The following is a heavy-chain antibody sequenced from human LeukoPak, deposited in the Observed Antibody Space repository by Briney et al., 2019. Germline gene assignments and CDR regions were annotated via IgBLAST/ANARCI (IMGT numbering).Heavy chain of an antibody. CDR3: ARDTRSLMDV. CDR2: ISSSSSTI. Sequence: GGSLRLSCAASGFTFSSYSMNWVRQAPGKGLEWVSYISSSSSTIYYADSVKGRFTISRDNAKSSLYLQMNSLRAEDTAVYYCARDTRSLMDVWGQGTTVTVSS. J-gene: IGHJ6*02. CDR1: GFTFSSYS. D-gene: IGHD3-16*02. V-gene: IGHV3-48*01.